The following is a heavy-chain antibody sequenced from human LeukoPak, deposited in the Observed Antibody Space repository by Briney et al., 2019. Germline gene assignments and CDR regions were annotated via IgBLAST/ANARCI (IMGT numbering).Heavy chain of an antibody. J-gene: IGHJ6*02. V-gene: IGHV5-51*01. CDR1: GYSFTSYW. D-gene: IGHD3-10*01. Sequence: GESLKISCKGSGYSFTSYWIGWVRQMPGKGLEWMGIIYPGDSDTRYSPSFQGQVTISADKSISTAYLQWSSLKASDTAMYYCARHASYYYGSGPYYYYGMDVWGQGTTVTVSS. CDR3: ARHASYYYGSGPYYYYGMDV. CDR2: IYPGDSDT.